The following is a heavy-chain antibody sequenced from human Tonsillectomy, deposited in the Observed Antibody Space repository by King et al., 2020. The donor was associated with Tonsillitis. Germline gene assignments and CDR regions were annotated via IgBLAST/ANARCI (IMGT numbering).Heavy chain of an antibody. CDR3: ARYVSGSFDY. Sequence: QLQESGPGVVKPSETLSLTCTVSGGSISTSDQYWAWIRQPPGKGLEWIGYMYNTGTTFYNPSLKSRITISGGTSENRFSLKLSSVTAADTAVYFCARYVSGSFDYWGQGGLVTVPS. CDR2: MYNTGTT. V-gene: IGHV4-39*01. J-gene: IGHJ4*02. D-gene: IGHD1-26*01. CDR1: GGSISTSDQY.